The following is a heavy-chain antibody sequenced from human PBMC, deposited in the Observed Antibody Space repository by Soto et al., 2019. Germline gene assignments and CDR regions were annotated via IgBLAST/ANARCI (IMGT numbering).Heavy chain of an antibody. CDR2: IMPIFRAP. D-gene: IGHD2-15*01. V-gene: IGHV1-69*12. CDR3: ASWLKGPDIGNYYYGMDV. J-gene: IGHJ6*02. CDR1: GGAFSDYA. Sequence: QVQLVQSGAEVKKPGSSVKVSCKASGGAFSDYAFSWVRQAPGQGLEWLGGIMPIFRAPDYAQKFQGRVTITADEFTRTAYMEMNSLRSEDTAVYYCASWLKGPDIGNYYYGMDVCGQGTTGTVS.